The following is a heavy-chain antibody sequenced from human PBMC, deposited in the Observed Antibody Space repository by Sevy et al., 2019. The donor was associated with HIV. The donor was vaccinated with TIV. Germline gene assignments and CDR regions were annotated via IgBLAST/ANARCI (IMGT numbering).Heavy chain of an antibody. CDR1: GFTFSSYG. CDR3: SRGVDEAMVNRLGDYYGMDV. Sequence: GGSLRLSCAASGFTFSSYGMHWVRQAPGKGLEWVAVIWYDGSNKYYADSVKGRFTISRDNSENTLYLQMNSLRAEDTDVYYCSRGVDEAMVNRLGDYYGMDVWGQGTTVTVSS. CDR2: IWYDGSNK. D-gene: IGHD5-18*01. J-gene: IGHJ6*02. V-gene: IGHV3-33*01.